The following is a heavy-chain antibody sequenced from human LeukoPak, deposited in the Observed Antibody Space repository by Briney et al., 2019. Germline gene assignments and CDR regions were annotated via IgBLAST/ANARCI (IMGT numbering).Heavy chain of an antibody. D-gene: IGHD3-10*01. CDR2: IYYSGST. Sequence: SETLSLTCTVSGGSISSSSYYWGWIRQPPGKGLEWIGSIYYSGSTYYNPSLKSRVTTSVDTSKNQFSLKLSSVTAADTAVYYCARQYYYGSGSYSQNFDYWGQGTLVTVSS. V-gene: IGHV4-39*01. CDR1: GGSISSSSYY. CDR3: ARQYYYGSGSYSQNFDY. J-gene: IGHJ4*02.